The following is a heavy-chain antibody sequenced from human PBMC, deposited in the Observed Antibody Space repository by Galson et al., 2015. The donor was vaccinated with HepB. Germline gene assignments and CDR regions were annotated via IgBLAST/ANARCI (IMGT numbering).Heavy chain of an antibody. Sequence: SLRLSCAASGFTFSSYAMSWVRQAPGKGLDWVSAISGSGGSTYYADSVKGRFTISRDNSKNTLYLQMNSLRAEDTAVYYCAKGYDSSGADPADYWGQGTLVTVSS. V-gene: IGHV3-23*01. J-gene: IGHJ4*02. CDR2: ISGSGGST. CDR1: GFTFSSYA. D-gene: IGHD3-22*01. CDR3: AKGYDSSGADPADY.